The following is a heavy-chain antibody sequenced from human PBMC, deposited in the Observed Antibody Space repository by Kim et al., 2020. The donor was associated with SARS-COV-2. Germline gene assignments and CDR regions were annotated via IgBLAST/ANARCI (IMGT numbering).Heavy chain of an antibody. CDR3: AREGSGSYNWLDP. V-gene: IGHV1-3*01. Sequence: YAQNFQGRVTMTRDTSATTAYMELSSLTSEDTAVYYCAREGSGSYNWLDPWGQGTLVTVSS. J-gene: IGHJ5*02. D-gene: IGHD3-10*01.